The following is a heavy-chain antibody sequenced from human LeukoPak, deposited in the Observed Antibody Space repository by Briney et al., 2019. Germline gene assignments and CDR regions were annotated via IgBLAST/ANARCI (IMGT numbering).Heavy chain of an antibody. V-gene: IGHV3-48*01. CDR2: ISSSSSTI. J-gene: IGHJ6*03. D-gene: IGHD3-22*01. Sequence: GGSLRLSCAASGFTFSSYSMNWVRQAPGKGLEWVSYISSSSSTIYYAESVKGRFTVSRDNVKNSLHLQMSTLRAEDTAVYYRAKGSKVLVFTRDHHMDVWGKGTTVIISS. CDR3: AKGSKVLVFTRDHHMDV. CDR1: GFTFSSYS.